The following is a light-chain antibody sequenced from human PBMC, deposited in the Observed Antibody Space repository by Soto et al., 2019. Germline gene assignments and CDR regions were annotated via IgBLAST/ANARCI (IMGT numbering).Light chain of an antibody. CDR1: QSISSW. V-gene: IGKV1-5*01. Sequence: DIQMTQSPATLSASVGDRVTITCRASQSISSWLAWYQQKPGKAPKFLIYDASALESGVPSRFSGSGSGTDFTLTISSLQPEDFATYYCQQSYSTPWTFGQGTKVDIK. J-gene: IGKJ1*01. CDR2: DAS. CDR3: QQSYSTPWT.